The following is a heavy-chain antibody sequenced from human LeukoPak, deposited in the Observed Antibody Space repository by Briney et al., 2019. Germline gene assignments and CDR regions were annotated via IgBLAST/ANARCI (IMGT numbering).Heavy chain of an antibody. D-gene: IGHD4-17*01. CDR2: IYYGGST. Sequence: SETLSLTCTVSGGSISSYYWSWIRQPPGKGLEWIGYIYYGGSTNYNPSLKSRVTISVDTSKNQFSLRLNSVTAADTAVYYCAALVDDTVTNDYWGQGTLVTVSS. J-gene: IGHJ4*02. CDR1: GGSISSYY. V-gene: IGHV4-59*08. CDR3: AALVDDTVTNDY.